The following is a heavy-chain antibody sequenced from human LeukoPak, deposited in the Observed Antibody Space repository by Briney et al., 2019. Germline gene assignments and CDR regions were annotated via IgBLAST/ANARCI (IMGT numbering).Heavy chain of an antibody. J-gene: IGHJ4*02. CDR3: ARGGYYYDSSGYYRFDY. CDR2: IYTSGST. V-gene: IGHV4-4*07. D-gene: IGHD3-22*01. CDR1: GGSISSYY. Sequence: SQTLSLTCTVSGGSISSYYWSWIRQPAGKGLEWVGRIYTSGSTNYNPSLKSRVTMSVDTSKHQFSLQLSSVTAADTAVYYCARGGYYYDSSGYYRFDYWGQGTLVTVSS.